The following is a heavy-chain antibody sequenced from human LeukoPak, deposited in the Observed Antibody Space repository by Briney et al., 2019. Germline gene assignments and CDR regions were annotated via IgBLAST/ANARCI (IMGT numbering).Heavy chain of an antibody. Sequence: ASVKLSCKASGYTFTSYSISWVRQAPGQGLEWMGCISANNGNTNYAQKLQGRVTMTTDTSTSSAYMELKSLRSDDTAVYYCERDPYYDFWSGYYTGNIDYYYSYMDVCGKGTTVTVSS. CDR1: GYTFTSYS. J-gene: IGHJ6*03. V-gene: IGHV1-18*01. D-gene: IGHD3-3*01. CDR3: ERDPYYDFWSGYYTGNIDYYYSYMDV. CDR2: ISANNGNT.